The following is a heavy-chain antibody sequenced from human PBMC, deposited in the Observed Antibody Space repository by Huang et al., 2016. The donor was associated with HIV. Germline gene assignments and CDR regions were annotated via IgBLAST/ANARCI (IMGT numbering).Heavy chain of an antibody. D-gene: IGHD4-17*01. CDR3: SPSGDDYFYFYMDV. Sequence: QLVESGGDSVQSGRSLRLSCRGSGFIFNDFAINWFRQSPGKGLGWIGFVRSKAFGGASKSAPSVKDRFTVSRDEAKNVAFLQMDNLQVDDTAIYYCSPSGDDYFYFYMDVWGNGTTVIVS. CDR2: VRSKAFGGAS. CDR1: GFIFNDFA. J-gene: IGHJ6*03. V-gene: IGHV3-49*03.